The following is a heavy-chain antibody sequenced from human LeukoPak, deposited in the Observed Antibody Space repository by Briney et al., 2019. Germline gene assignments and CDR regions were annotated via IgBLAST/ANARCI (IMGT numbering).Heavy chain of an antibody. CDR1: GFTFSSYA. CDR2: ISGSGGST. J-gene: IGHJ4*02. D-gene: IGHD5/OR15-5a*01. CDR3: AKGLVYDDDY. Sequence: GGSLRLSCAASGFTFSSYAMNWVRQAPGKGLEWVSAISGSGGSTYYEDSVKGQFTISRDNSKNTLYRQMNILRSEDTAVYYCAKGLVYDDDYWGQGTLVTVSS. V-gene: IGHV3-23*01.